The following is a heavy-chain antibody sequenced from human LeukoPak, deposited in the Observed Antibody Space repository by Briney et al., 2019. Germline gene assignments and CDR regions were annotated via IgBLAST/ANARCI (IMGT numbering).Heavy chain of an antibody. D-gene: IGHD4-23*01. CDR3: ARSLDAGNPPESGY. CDR2: ITPYNGNT. CDR1: GYTFSSYG. V-gene: IGHV1-18*01. J-gene: IGHJ4*02. Sequence: ASVKVSCEASGYTFSSYGIGWVRQASGQGLEWMGWITPYNGNTNYAQNFHGRVTMTTDTSTSTAYMELRSLRSDDTAVYYCARSLDAGNPPESGYWGQGTLVTVSS.